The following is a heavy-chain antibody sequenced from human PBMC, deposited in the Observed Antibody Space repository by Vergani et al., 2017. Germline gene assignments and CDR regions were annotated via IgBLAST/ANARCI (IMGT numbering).Heavy chain of an antibody. V-gene: IGHV3-23*01. D-gene: IGHD6-19*01. CDR2: ISGSGGST. CDR3: AKVGSSGGKNY. CDR1: GFTFSSYA. J-gene: IGHJ4*02. Sequence: EVQLLESGGGLVQPGGSLRLSCAASGFTFSSYAMSCVRQAPGKGLEWVSAISGSGGSTYYADSVKGRFTISRDNSKNTLYLQMNSLRAEDSAVYYCAKVGSSGGKNYWGQGTLVTVSS.